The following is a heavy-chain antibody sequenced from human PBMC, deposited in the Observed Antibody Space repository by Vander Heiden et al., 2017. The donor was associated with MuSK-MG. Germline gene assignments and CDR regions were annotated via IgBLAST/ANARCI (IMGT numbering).Heavy chain of an antibody. Sequence: PSETLFLTCTVSGGSISSYYWSWIRQPPGKGLEWIGYIYYSGSTNYNPSLKSRVTIPVDTSKNQFSLKLSSVTAADTAVYYCAREGGYCSGGSCYSRGFDYWGQGTRVTVAS. D-gene: IGHD2-15*01. CDR3: AREGGYCSGGSCYSRGFDY. CDR2: IYYSGST. J-gene: IGHJ4*02. CDR1: GGSISSYY. V-gene: IGHV4-59*01.